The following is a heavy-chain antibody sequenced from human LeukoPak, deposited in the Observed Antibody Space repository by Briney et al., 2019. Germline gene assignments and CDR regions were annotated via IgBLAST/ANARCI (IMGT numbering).Heavy chain of an antibody. CDR2: ICWNGRNT. D-gene: IGHD2-15*01. Sequence: GGSLRLSCAASGFTFDDYDLNCVRQAPGKGLEWVSGICWNGRNTAYAESLKGRFTISRDNAKNSLYLQMNSLRAEDTAVYYCAKAGYCSGGSCYSTPGNDAFDIWGQGTMVTVSS. CDR1: GFTFDDYD. V-gene: IGHV3-20*04. J-gene: IGHJ3*02. CDR3: AKAGYCSGGSCYSTPGNDAFDI.